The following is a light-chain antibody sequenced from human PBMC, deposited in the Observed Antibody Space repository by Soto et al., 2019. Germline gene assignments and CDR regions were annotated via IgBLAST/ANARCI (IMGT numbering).Light chain of an antibody. CDR3: QSYDSSLSGWV. CDR2: GNS. V-gene: IGLV1-40*01. Sequence: QSVLTQPPSVSGAPGQRVTISCTGSSSNIGAGYDVHWYQQLPGTAPKLLIYGNSNRPSGVPDRFSGSKSGTSASLAITGFKAEDDADYYCQSYDSSLSGWVFGGGTKVTVL. CDR1: SSNIGAGYD. J-gene: IGLJ3*02.